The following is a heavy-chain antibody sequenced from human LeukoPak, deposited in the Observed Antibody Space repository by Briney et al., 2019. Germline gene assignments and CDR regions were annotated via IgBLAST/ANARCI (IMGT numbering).Heavy chain of an antibody. CDR1: GGSISSSSYY. J-gene: IGHJ4*02. Sequence: TSETLSLTCTVSGGSISSSSYYWGSLRQPPGKGLEWIGSIYYSGSTYYNPSLKSRVTISVDTSKNQFSLKLSSVTAADTAVYYCASLTMTTVDYWGQGTLVTVSS. D-gene: IGHD4-11*01. CDR3: ASLTMTTVDY. V-gene: IGHV4-39*01. CDR2: IYYSGST.